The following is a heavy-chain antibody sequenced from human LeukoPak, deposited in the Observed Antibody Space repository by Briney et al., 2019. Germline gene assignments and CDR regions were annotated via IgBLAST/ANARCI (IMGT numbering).Heavy chain of an antibody. CDR3: ATYSSLNRREFQY. CDR2: IKTDGSEK. CDR1: GFTFSDYY. D-gene: IGHD3-22*01. V-gene: IGHV3-7*01. Sequence: GGSLRLSCAASGFTFSDYYMSWIRQAPGKGLQWVANIKTDGSEKYYVDSVKGRFTISRDNAKNSLYLQMNSLRAEDTAVYYCATYSSLNRREFQYWGQGTLLTVSS. J-gene: IGHJ1*01.